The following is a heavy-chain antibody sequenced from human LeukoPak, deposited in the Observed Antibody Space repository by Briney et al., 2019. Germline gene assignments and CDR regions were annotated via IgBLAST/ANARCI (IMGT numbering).Heavy chain of an antibody. J-gene: IGHJ4*02. V-gene: IGHV3-23*01. Sequence: GGSLRLSCAASGFTFSSYSMSWVRQAPGKGLEWVSATSSSDAGTYHADSVRGRFTISRDNSKNTLYLQMNSLRAEDTAVYYCAKPGIAVAGTYKRWGQGTLVTVSS. CDR1: GFTFSSYS. CDR3: AKPGIAVAGTYKR. D-gene: IGHD6-19*01. CDR2: TSSSDAGT.